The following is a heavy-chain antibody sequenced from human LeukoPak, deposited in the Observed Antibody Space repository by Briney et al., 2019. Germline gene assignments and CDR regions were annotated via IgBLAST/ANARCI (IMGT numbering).Heavy chain of an antibody. CDR1: GGTFSSYA. V-gene: IGHV1-69*01. D-gene: IGHD3-10*01. J-gene: IGHJ4*02. CDR2: SIPIFGTA. CDR3: ARANGYYGSGSYHFDY. Sequence: SVKVSCKASGGTFSSYAISGLRQAPGQGLEWMGGSIPIFGTANYVQKFQGRVTINVDESTTTDYLALSSLRSQDTAVYYCARANGYYGSGSYHFDYWGQGTLVTGSS.